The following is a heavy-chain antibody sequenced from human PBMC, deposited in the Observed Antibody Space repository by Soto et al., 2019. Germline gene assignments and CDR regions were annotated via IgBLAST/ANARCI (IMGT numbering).Heavy chain of an antibody. V-gene: IGHV4-59*12. Sequence: SETLSLTCTVSGGSMISYYWSWIRQPPGKGLEWIAYIYYAGSTNYNPSLKSRVTMSVDTSKNQFSLTLSSVTAADTAVYYCARRTTVTNWYFDLWGRGTLVTVSS. CDR3: ARRTTVTNWYFDL. CDR1: GGSMISYY. J-gene: IGHJ2*01. CDR2: IYYAGST. D-gene: IGHD4-17*01.